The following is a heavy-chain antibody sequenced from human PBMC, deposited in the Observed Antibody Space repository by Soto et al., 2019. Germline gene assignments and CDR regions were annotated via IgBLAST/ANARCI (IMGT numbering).Heavy chain of an antibody. V-gene: IGHV4-31*03. D-gene: IGHD2-21*01. CDR1: GAALNSGNYY. CDR3: ARLRIATNNYKWFDP. J-gene: IGHJ5*02. CDR2: IYVTGAV. Sequence: KTSETLSLTCSVSGAALNSGNYYWSWIRQVPGKGLEWIGHIYVTGAVDYNPSLRDRITISQGTSERQFSLNLRLVTAADTAVYYCARLRIATNNYKWFDPWGQGTLVTVSS.